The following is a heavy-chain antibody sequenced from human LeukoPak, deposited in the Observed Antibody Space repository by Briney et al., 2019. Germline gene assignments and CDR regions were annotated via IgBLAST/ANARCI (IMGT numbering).Heavy chain of an antibody. CDR2: IRAYNGNT. CDR3: ATDPGRLWFGELLPDAFDI. D-gene: IGHD3-10*01. J-gene: IGHJ3*02. Sequence: ASVKVSCKASGYTFTSYGISWVRQAPGQGLEWMGWIRAYNGNTNYAQKLQGRVTMTTDTSTSTAYMELRSLRSDDTAVYYCATDPGRLWFGELLPDAFDIWGQGTMVTVSS. CDR1: GYTFTSYG. V-gene: IGHV1-18*01.